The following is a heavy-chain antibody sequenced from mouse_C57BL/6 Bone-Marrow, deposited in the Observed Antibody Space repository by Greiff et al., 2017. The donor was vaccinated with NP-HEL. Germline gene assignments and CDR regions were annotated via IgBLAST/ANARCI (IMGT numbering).Heavy chain of an antibody. CDR3: AREKVLLRYPAWFAY. Sequence: VQLQQSGAELVKPGASVKMSCKASGYTFTSYWITWVKQRPGQGLEWIGDIYPGSGSTNYNEKFKSKATLTVDTSSSTAYMQLSSLTSEDSAVYYCAREKVLLRYPAWFAYWGQGTLVTVSA. J-gene: IGHJ3*01. CDR1: GYTFTSYW. V-gene: IGHV1-55*01. CDR2: IYPGSGST. D-gene: IGHD1-1*01.